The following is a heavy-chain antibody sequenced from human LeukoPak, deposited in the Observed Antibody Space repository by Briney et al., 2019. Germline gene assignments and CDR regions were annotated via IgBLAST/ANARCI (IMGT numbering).Heavy chain of an antibody. CDR3: ARWYYDFWSGYPSGSAFAI. V-gene: IGHV4-31*03. D-gene: IGHD3-3*01. CDR2: IYYSGST. J-gene: IGHJ3*02. CDR1: GGSISSGGYY. Sequence: SETLPLTCTVSGGSISSGGYYWSWIRQHPGKGLEWIGYIYYSGSTYYNPSLKSRVTISVDKSKNQFSLKLSSVTAADTAVYYCARWYYDFWSGYPSGSAFAIWGQGTMVTVSS.